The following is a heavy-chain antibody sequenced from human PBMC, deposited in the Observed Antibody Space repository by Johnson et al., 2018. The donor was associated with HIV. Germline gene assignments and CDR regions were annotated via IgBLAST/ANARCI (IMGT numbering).Heavy chain of an antibody. D-gene: IGHD5-24*01. CDR1: GFTVSSNY. CDR3: ARACRDGYTCDAFDI. J-gene: IGHJ3*02. Sequence: VQLVESGGGLVQPGGSLRLSCAASGFTVSSNYMTRVRQAPGKGLEWVSVIFSGGSTYYADSVTGRFTISRDNSKNTLYLQMNSLRAEDTAVYYCARACRDGYTCDAFDIWGQGTMVTVSS. CDR2: IFSGGST. V-gene: IGHV3-66*01.